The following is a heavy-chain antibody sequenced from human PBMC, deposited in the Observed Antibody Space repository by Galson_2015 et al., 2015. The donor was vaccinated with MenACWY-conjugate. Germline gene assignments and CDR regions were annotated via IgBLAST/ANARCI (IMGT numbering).Heavy chain of an antibody. V-gene: IGHV3-7*03. D-gene: IGHD1-14*01. CDR3: ARDLSGDNPLI. J-gene: IGHJ4*02. CDR2: IKQDGSEK. Sequence: SLRLSCAASGFTFSSYWMSWVRQAPGKGLEWAANIKQDGSEKYYVDSVKGRFTISRDNAKNSLYLQMNSLRAEDTAVYYCARDLSGDNPLIGGQGTLVTVSS. CDR1: GFTFSSYW.